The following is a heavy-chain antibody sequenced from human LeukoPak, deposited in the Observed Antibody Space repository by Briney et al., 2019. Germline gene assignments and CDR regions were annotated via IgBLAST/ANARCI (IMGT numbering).Heavy chain of an antibody. CDR1: GFIFSSYW. D-gene: IGHD2-21*02. J-gene: IGHJ4*02. Sequence: GGSLRLSCAASGFIFSSYWMSWVRQAPGKGLEWVANIKQDGSERYYVDSVRGRFTISRDNAKNSLYLQMNSLRAEDTAVYYCAGIEIYCGGDCYSDYWGQGTLVTVSS. V-gene: IGHV3-7*01. CDR2: IKQDGSER. CDR3: AGIEIYCGGDCYSDY.